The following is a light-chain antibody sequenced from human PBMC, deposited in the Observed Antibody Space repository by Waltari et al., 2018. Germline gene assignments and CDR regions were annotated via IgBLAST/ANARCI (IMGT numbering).Light chain of an antibody. V-gene: IGLV3-19*01. CDR2: TKN. J-gene: IGLJ2*01. CDR3: NSRDNSGDHVI. Sequence: SSALTQDPAVSVALGQTVRITCQGDSIRTYYDGWYQQKPGRATGLVISTKNKRPPGISDRFSGSSSGDTASLTITGAQAEDESDYYCNSRDNSGDHVIFGGGTKLTVL. CDR1: SIRTYY.